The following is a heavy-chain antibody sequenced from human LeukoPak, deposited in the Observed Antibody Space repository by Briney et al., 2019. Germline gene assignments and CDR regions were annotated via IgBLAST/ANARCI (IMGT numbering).Heavy chain of an antibody. CDR3: ARDCGGDCYGPDDAFDI. CDR2: IFTTGST. V-gene: IGHV4-4*07. CDR1: GDSISSYY. J-gene: IGHJ3*02. D-gene: IGHD2-21*02. Sequence: SETLSLTCTDSGDSISSYYWSWIRQPAGKGLEWVGRIFTTGSTTYNPSFKSRITMSVETSKNQFSLTLTSVTAADTAVYYCARDCGGDCYGPDDAFDIWGQGTMVTVSS.